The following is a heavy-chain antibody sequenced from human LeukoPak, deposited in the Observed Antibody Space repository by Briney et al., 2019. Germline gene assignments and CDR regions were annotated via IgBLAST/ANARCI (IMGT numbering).Heavy chain of an antibody. D-gene: IGHD7-27*01. CDR3: ARSPTGAFDI. CDR1: GYTFTSYD. CDR2: MNPNSGKT. Sequence: ASVKVSCKASGYTFTSYDINWVRQATEQGPEWMGWMNPNSGKTGYAQKFQGRVTMTWDTSISTAYMDLSSLRSEDTAVYYCARSPTGAFDIWGQGTMVTVSS. J-gene: IGHJ3*02. V-gene: IGHV1-8*01.